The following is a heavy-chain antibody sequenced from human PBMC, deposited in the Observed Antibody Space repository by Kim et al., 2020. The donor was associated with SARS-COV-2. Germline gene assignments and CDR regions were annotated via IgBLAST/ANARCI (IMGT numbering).Heavy chain of an antibody. CDR3: ARDLLFRGRLEWGGTTTYYYYGMDV. V-gene: IGHV4-61*01. J-gene: IGHJ6*02. CDR2: IYYSGST. Sequence: SETLSLTCTVSGGSVSSGSYYWSWIRQPPGKGLEWIGYIYYSGSTNYNPSLKSRVTISVDTSKNQFSLKLSSVTAADTAVYYCARDLLFRGRLEWGGTTTYYYYGMDVWGQGTTVTVSS. CDR1: GGSVSSGSYY. D-gene: IGHD1-1*01.